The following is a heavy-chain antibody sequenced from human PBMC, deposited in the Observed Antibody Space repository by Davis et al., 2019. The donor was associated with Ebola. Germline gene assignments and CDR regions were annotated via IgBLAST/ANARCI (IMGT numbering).Heavy chain of an antibody. V-gene: IGHV3-30*18. CDR1: GFTFSSYA. D-gene: IGHD6-19*01. CDR3: AKMLDSSGWYGFYYFDY. J-gene: IGHJ4*02. Sequence: GESLKISCEGTGFTFSSYAMSWVRQAPGKGLEWVAVISYDGSNKYYADSVKGRFTISRDNSKNTLYLQMNSLRAEDTAVYYCAKMLDSSGWYGFYYFDYWGQGTLVTVSS. CDR2: ISYDGSNK.